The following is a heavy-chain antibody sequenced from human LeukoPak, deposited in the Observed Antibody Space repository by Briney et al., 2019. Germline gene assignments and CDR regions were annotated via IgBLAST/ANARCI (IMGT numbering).Heavy chain of an antibody. CDR3: ARDIVGAAD. CDR2: IKEDGSEK. V-gene: IGHV3-7*01. Sequence: PGGSLRLSCTASGFTFSSYWMGWVRQAPGQGLEWVANIKEDGSEKNYVESVKGRFTISRDNAKNSLYLHMNSLRAEDTAFYYCARDIVGAADWGQGTLVTVSS. CDR1: GFTFSSYW. D-gene: IGHD1-26*01. J-gene: IGHJ4*02.